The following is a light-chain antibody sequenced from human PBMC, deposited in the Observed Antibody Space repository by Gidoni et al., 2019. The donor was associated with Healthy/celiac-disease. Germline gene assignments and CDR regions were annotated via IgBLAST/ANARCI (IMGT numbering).Light chain of an antibody. Sequence: DIQMTQSPSSLSASVGDRVTITCRASQSISSYLNWYQQKPGKAPKLLIYAASSLQSGVPSRCSGSGSGTDFTLTISSLQPEDFATYYCHQSYSTPTFGPGTKVEIK. CDR1: QSISSY. V-gene: IGKV1-39*01. CDR2: AAS. CDR3: HQSYSTPT. J-gene: IGKJ3*01.